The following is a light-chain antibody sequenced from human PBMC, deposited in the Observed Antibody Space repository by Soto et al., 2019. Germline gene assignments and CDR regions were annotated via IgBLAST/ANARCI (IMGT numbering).Light chain of an antibody. Sequence: QSALTQPRSVSGSPGQSVTISCTGTSSDVGRFEYVSWYQQHPGEAPKVVVYDITKRPSGVPDRFSGSKSGNTASLTISGLQAEDEADYYCAAWDDSLNGVLFGGGTKLTVL. CDR1: SSDVGRFEY. J-gene: IGLJ2*01. CDR2: DIT. V-gene: IGLV2-11*01. CDR3: AAWDDSLNGVL.